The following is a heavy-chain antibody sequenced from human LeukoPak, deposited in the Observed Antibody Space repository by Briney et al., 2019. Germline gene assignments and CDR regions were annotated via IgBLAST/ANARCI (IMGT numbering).Heavy chain of an antibody. V-gene: IGHV3-30*02. CDR2: IRYDGSTR. J-gene: IGHJ4*02. CDR3: AAVDNRVGFDC. D-gene: IGHD1-14*01. Sequence: PGESLRLSCAASGFTFSDLGMHWVRQAPGKGLEWVAVIRYDGSTRSYADSVKGRFTISRDNSKNTLYLQMSGLRADDTALYYFAAVDNRVGFDCWGQGTLVTVSS. CDR1: GFTFSDLG.